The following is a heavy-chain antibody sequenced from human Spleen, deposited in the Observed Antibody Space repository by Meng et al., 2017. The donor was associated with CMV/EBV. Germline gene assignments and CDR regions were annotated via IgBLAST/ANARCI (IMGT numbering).Heavy chain of an antibody. CDR1: GYTFTGYH. CDR2: INPNSGGT. V-gene: IGHV1-2*02. CDR3: ARAASPITICGVVNRGYFDY. Sequence: ASVKVSCKASGYTFTGYHMHWVRQAPGQGLEWMGWINPNSGGTNYAQKFQGRVTMTRDTSISTAYMELSRLRSDDTAVYYCARAASPITICGVVNRGYFDYWVQGTLVTVSS. J-gene: IGHJ4*02. D-gene: IGHD3-3*01.